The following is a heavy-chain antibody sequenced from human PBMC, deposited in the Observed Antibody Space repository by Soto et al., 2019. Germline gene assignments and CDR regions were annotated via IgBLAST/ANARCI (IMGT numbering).Heavy chain of an antibody. Sequence: QVKLVESGGGVVQTGRSLRLSCAASGFTFKNYGMHWVRQAPGKGLEWVAVRKSDGINTDYTDSVKGRFFISRDNSKNRLYLKMTNVRPVDTAVCYCAIPRSSLEWPPFDPWGQGTLVTVSS. CDR1: GFTFKNYG. J-gene: IGHJ5*02. CDR2: RKSDGINT. V-gene: IGHV3-30*13. CDR3: AIPRSSLEWPPFDP. D-gene: IGHD3-3*01.